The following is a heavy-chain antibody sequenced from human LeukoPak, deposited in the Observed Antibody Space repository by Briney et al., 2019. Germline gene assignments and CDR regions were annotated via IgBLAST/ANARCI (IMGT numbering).Heavy chain of an antibody. D-gene: IGHD3-22*01. Sequence: GGSLRLSCAASGITFSSYVMSWVRQAPGKGLEWVSAISGSGGSTYYADSVKGRFTISRDNSKNTLYLQMNSLRAEDTAVYYCAKERNYYGSSGSDWGQGTLVTVSS. V-gene: IGHV3-23*01. CDR1: GITFSSYV. CDR2: ISGSGGST. J-gene: IGHJ4*02. CDR3: AKERNYYGSSGSD.